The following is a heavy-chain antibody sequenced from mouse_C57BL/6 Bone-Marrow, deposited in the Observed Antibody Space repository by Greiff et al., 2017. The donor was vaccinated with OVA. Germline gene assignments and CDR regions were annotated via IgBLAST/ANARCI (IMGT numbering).Heavy chain of an antibody. J-gene: IGHJ2*01. V-gene: IGHV1-69*01. CDR2: IDPSDSYT. D-gene: IGHD1-1*01. CDR1: GYTFTSYW. CDR3: ARARPLYPVAD. Sequence: QVQLQQPGAELVMPGASVKLSCKASGYTFTSYWMHWVKQRPGQGLEWIGEIDPSDSYTNYNQKFKGKSTLTVDKSSSTAYMQLSSLTSEDSAVYYCARARPLYPVADWGQGTTLTVSS.